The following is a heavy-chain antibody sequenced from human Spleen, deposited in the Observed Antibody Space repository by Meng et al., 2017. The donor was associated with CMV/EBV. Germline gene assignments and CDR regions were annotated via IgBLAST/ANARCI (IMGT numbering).Heavy chain of an antibody. CDR2: ISGSGGSK. CDR3: VKEGIRDEWPRDFVY. V-gene: IGHV3-23*01. D-gene: IGHD2-21*01. J-gene: IGHJ4*02. CDR1: GFTFSAYA. Sequence: GESLKISCAASGFTFSAYAKSWVRQAPGKGLEWVSAISGSGGSKYYADSVKGRFTIFRDSSTLYLQMDSLRHEDTAFNHCVKEGIRDEWPRDFVYWVQGLLVTVSS.